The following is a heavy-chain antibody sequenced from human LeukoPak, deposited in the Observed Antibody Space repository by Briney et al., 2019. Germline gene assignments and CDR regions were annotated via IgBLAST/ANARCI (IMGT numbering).Heavy chain of an antibody. CDR2: IYYSGST. D-gene: IGHD2-15*01. CDR1: GGSISSSNYY. CDR3: ARHGALCTGGSCTRFDP. V-gene: IGHV4-39*01. Sequence: SETLSLTCTVSGGSISSSNYYRGWIRQPPGKGLEWVGTIYYSGSTYYNSSLKSRVTISVDTSKNHFSLKVSSVTATDTAMYYCARHGALCTGGSCTRFDPWGQGTLVTVSS. J-gene: IGHJ5*02.